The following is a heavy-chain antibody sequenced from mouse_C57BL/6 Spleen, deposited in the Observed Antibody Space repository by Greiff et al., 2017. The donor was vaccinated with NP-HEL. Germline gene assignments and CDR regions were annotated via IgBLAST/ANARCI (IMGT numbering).Heavy chain of an antibody. J-gene: IGHJ4*01. D-gene: IGHD2-3*01. CDR3: AREDDGYYYAMDY. V-gene: IGHV5-4*01. CDR1: GFTFSSYA. CDR2: ISDGGSYT. Sequence: EVQLVESGGGLVKPGGSLKLSCAASGFTFSSYAMSWVRQTPEKRLEWVATISDGGSYTYHPDNVQGRFTISRDNAKNNLYLQMSHLKSEDTAMYYCAREDDGYYYAMDYWGQGTSVTVAS.